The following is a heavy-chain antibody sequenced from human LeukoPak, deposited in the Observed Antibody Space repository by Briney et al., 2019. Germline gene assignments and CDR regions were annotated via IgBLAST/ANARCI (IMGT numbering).Heavy chain of an antibody. CDR3: ARLWGKFDAFDI. Sequence: GASVNVSCKPSGYTFTGYYMHWVRQAPGQGLELLGWIYPNSGVTNSPQKFQGRVTMTRDTSINTAYMELSSLRSDDTAVYYCARLWGKFDAFDIWGQGTMVTVSS. J-gene: IGHJ3*02. V-gene: IGHV1-2*02. CDR2: IYPNSGVT. CDR1: GYTFTGYY. D-gene: IGHD7-27*01.